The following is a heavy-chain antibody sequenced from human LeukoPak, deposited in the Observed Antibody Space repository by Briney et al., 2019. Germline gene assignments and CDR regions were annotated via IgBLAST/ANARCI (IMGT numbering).Heavy chain of an antibody. CDR1: GFTFSDYA. CDR2: ISSSSSYI. J-gene: IGHJ6*02. D-gene: IGHD4-23*01. Sequence: GGSLRLSCVASGFTFSDYAMNWVRQAPGKGLERVSSISSSSSYIYYADSVKGRFTISRDNAKNSLYLQMNSLRAEDTAVYYCARIYGGNSGAGYYGMDVWGQGTTVTVSS. V-gene: IGHV3-21*01. CDR3: ARIYGGNSGAGYYGMDV.